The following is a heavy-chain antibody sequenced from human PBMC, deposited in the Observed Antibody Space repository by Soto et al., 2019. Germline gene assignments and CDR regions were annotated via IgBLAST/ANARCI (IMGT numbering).Heavy chain of an antibody. J-gene: IGHJ4*02. Sequence: GGSLRLSCAASGFTFSSYSMNWVRQAPGKGLEWVSSISSSSSYIYYADSVKGRFTISRDNAKNSLYLQMNSLRAEDTAVYYCARGPDFWSGYHYYFDYWGQGTLVTVSS. CDR1: GFTFSSYS. CDR2: ISSSSSYI. CDR3: ARGPDFWSGYHYYFDY. V-gene: IGHV3-21*01. D-gene: IGHD3-3*01.